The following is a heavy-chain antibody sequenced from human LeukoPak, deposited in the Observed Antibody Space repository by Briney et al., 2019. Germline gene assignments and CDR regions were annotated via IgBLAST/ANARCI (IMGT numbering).Heavy chain of an antibody. CDR3: ARGGGPQRELLGAYYFDY. V-gene: IGHV1-18*01. Sequence: ASVKVSCKASGYTFTSYGISWVRQAPGQGLEWMGWISAYNGNTNYAQKLQGRVTMTTDTSTSTAYMELRSLRSDDTAVYYCARGGGPQRELLGAYYFDYWGQGTLVTVSS. CDR1: GYTFTSYG. CDR2: ISAYNGNT. J-gene: IGHJ4*02. D-gene: IGHD1-26*01.